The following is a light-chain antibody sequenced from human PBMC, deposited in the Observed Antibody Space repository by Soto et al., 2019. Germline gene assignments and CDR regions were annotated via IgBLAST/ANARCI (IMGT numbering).Light chain of an antibody. Sequence: QSVLTQPPSASGTPGQRVTISCSGSSSNIGSNCVYWYQQLPGTAPKLLIYRNNQRPSGVPDRFSGSKSGTSASLAISGLRSEDEADYYCAAWDDSLSGRVFGGGTQLTVL. CDR2: RNN. CDR1: SSNIGSNC. V-gene: IGLV1-47*01. J-gene: IGLJ3*02. CDR3: AAWDDSLSGRV.